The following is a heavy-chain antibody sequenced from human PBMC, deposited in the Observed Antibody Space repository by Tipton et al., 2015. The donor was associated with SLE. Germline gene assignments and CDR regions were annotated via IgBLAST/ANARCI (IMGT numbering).Heavy chain of an antibody. CDR3: TRHNSSLVDAFDI. D-gene: IGHD6-6*01. V-gene: IGHV3-49*04. Sequence: SLRLSCTASGFTFGDYAMSWVRQAPGKGLEWVGFIRSKAYGGTTEYAASVKGRFTISRDDSKSIAYLQMNSLKTEDTAVYYCTRHNSSLVDAFDIWGQGTMVTVSS. CDR2: IRSKAYGGTT. J-gene: IGHJ3*02. CDR1: GFTFGDYA.